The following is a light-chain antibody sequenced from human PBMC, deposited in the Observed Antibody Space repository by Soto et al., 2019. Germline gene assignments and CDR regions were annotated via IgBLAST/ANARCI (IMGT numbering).Light chain of an antibody. CDR1: QSVSSR. V-gene: IGKV3-15*01. CDR3: QQYEDWPPIT. Sequence: EVVMTQSPGILSVSPGERVTLSWRASQSVSSRLVWYQRKPGQAPRLLIYDASTRATGMPGRFSGSGSGTDFTLAISSLQPEDSAVYYCQQYEDWPPITFGQGTRLEI. CDR2: DAS. J-gene: IGKJ5*01.